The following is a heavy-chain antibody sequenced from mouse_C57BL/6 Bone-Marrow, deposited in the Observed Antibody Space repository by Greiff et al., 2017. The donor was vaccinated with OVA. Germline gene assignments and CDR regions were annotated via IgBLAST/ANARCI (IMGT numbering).Heavy chain of an antibody. Sequence: QVQLKQPGAELVKPGASVKMSCKASGYTFTSYWITWVKQRPGQGLEWIGDIYPGSGSTNYNEKFKSKATLTVDTSSSTAYMQLSSLTSEDSAVYYCARSPIDYCGGYFDVWGTGTTVTVSS. CDR3: ARSPIDYCGGYFDV. J-gene: IGHJ1*03. V-gene: IGHV1-55*01. CDR1: GYTFTSYW. CDR2: IYPGSGST. D-gene: IGHD1-1*01.